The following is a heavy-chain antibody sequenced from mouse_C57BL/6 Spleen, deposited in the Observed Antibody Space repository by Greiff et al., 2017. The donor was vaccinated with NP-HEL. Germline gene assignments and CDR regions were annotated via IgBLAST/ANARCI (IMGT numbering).Heavy chain of an antibody. CDR2: ISAGGSYT. CDR3: ARDQTGTYYFDY. J-gene: IGHJ2*01. V-gene: IGHV5-4*01. Sequence: EVKLVESGGGLVKPGGSLKLSCAASGFTFSSYAMSWVRQTPEKRLEWVANISAGGSYTYYPDNVKGRFTISRDNAKNNLYLQLSHLKSEDTAMYYCARDQTGTYYFDYWGQGTTLTVSS. CDR1: GFTFSSYA. D-gene: IGHD4-1*01.